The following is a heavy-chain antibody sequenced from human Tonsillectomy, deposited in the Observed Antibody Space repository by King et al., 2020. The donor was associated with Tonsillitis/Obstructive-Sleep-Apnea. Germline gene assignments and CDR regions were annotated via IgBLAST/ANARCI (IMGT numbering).Heavy chain of an antibody. Sequence: QLQESGPGLVKPSETLSLTCTVSGGSISSSSYYWGWIRQPPGKGLEWIGSIYYSGSTYYNPSLKSRVTISVDTSKNQFSLKLSSVTAADTAVYYCARHAAYCSSTSCYNWFDPWGQGTLVTVSS. J-gene: IGHJ5*02. CDR2: IYYSGST. CDR3: ARHAAYCSSTSCYNWFDP. CDR1: GGSISSSSYY. D-gene: IGHD2-2*01. V-gene: IGHV4-39*01.